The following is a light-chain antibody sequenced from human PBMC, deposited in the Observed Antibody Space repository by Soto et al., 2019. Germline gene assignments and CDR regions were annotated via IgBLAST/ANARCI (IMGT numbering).Light chain of an antibody. CDR2: GAS. J-gene: IGKJ2*01. CDR1: QSVSSTF. V-gene: IGKV3-20*01. CDR3: QQYGTSFRYT. Sequence: EIVLTQSPGILSLSPGERATLSCRASQSVSSTFLTWYQQKPGQAPRLLIYGASSRATGIPDRFSGSGSGTDFTLTISRPEPEDFAVYYCQQYGTSFRYTFGQGTKLEIK.